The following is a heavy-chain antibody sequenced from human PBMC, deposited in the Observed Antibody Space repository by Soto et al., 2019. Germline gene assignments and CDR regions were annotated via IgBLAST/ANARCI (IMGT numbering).Heavy chain of an antibody. Sequence: SETLSLTCTVSGGSSSSYYWSWIRQPPGKGLEWIGYIYYSGSTNYNPSLKSRVTISVDTSKNQFSLKLSSVTAADTAVYYCARDSSSWYSRGGAFDIWGQGTMVTVSS. D-gene: IGHD6-13*01. J-gene: IGHJ3*02. CDR3: ARDSSSWYSRGGAFDI. V-gene: IGHV4-59*01. CDR2: IYYSGST. CDR1: GGSSSSYY.